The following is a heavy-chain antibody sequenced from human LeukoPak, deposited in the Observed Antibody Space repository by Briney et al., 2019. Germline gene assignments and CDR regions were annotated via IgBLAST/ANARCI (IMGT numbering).Heavy chain of an antibody. V-gene: IGHV3-7*01. CDR2: IKYDGSEE. CDR1: GLTFSGQW. D-gene: IGHD3-16*01. CDR3: AYTNHLTY. J-gene: IGHJ4*02. Sequence: GGSLRLSCAASGLTFSGQWMNWVRQAPAQGLEWVANIKYDGSEEYYADSVKGRFTISRDNAKNSLSLQMNYVRAGDTAIYYCAYTNHLTYWGQGTLVTVSS.